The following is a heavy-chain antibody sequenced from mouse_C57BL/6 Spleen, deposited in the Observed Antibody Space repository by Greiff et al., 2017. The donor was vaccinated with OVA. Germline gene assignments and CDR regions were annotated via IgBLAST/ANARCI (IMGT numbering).Heavy chain of an antibody. Sequence: VQLQQPGTELVKPGASVKLSCKASGYTFTSYWMHWVKQRPGQGLEWIGNINPSNGGTNYNEKFKSKATLTVDKSSSTAYMQLSSLTSEDSAVYYCAREDYDYDGYFDVWGTGTTVTVSS. D-gene: IGHD2-4*01. CDR3: AREDYDYDGYFDV. J-gene: IGHJ1*03. CDR1: GYTFTSYW. CDR2: INPSNGGT. V-gene: IGHV1-53*01.